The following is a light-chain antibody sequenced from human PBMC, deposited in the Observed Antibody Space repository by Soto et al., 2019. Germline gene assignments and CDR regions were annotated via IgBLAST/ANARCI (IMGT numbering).Light chain of an antibody. CDR1: QSVSNN. Sequence: ILMTQSPATLSVSPGERATLSCRASQSVSNNLAWYQQKPGQAPRLLIYDASTRATGIPARFSGSGSGTEFTLTISRLQSEDFAVYYCQQYNKWPPWTFGQGTKVEIK. V-gene: IGKV3-15*01. CDR3: QQYNKWPPWT. CDR2: DAS. J-gene: IGKJ1*01.